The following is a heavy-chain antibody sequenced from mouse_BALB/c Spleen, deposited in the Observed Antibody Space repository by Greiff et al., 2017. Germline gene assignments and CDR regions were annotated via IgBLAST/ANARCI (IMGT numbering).Heavy chain of an antibody. Sequence: EVQLVESGGGLVQPGGSLKLSCAASGFTFSSYGMSWVRQTPDKRLELVATINSNGGSTYYPDSVKGRFTISRDNAKNTLYLQMSSLKSEDTAMYYCARDSYGNFDYWGQGTTLTVSS. D-gene: IGHD2-1*01. CDR3: ARDSYGNFDY. V-gene: IGHV5-6-3*01. J-gene: IGHJ2*01. CDR2: INSNGGST. CDR1: GFTFSSYG.